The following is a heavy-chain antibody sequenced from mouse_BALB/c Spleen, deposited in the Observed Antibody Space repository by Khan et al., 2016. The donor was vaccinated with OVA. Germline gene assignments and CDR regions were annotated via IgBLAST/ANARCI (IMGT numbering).Heavy chain of an antibody. CDR2: INPNNGDS. CDR1: GYTFTSYY. V-gene: IGHV1S81*02. CDR3: ARSGYGNPFAY. D-gene: IGHD2-1*01. Sequence: QVQLQQPGAELVKPGTSVKISCKASGYTFTSYYMYWVKQRPGQGLEWIGGINPNNGDSNFNEKFKSQATLTVDKSSSTAYMQLGILTSEDSAVYYCARSGYGNPFAYWGQGTLVTVSA. J-gene: IGHJ3*01.